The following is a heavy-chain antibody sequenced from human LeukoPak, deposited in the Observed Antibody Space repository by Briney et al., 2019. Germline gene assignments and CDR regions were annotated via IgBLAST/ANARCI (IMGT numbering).Heavy chain of an antibody. CDR1: GYIFTGYY. D-gene: IGHD3-3*01. CDR2: INPNSGGT. Sequence: ASVKVSCKASGYIFTGYYMHWVRQAPGQGLEWMGWINPNSGGTKLAQQFQDRVTMTRDTSISTAYMELSSLRSDDTGIYYCARGPGSDEDRPRRPLEFWGQGILVTVSS. CDR3: ARGPGSDEDRPRRPLEF. J-gene: IGHJ4*02. V-gene: IGHV1-2*02.